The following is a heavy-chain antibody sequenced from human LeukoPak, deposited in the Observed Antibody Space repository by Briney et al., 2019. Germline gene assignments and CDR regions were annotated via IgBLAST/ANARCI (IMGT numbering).Heavy chain of an antibody. D-gene: IGHD3-22*01. V-gene: IGHV1-2*04. CDR3: ARGIDYYYDSSGFDAFDI. CDR2: INPNSGGT. J-gene: IGHJ3*02. Sequence: GASVKVSCKASGYTFTGYYMHWVRQAPGQGLEWMGWINPNSGGTNYAQKFQGWVTMTRDTSISTAYMELSRLRSDDTAVYYCARGIDYYYDSSGFDAFDIWGRGTMVTVSS. CDR1: GYTFTGYY.